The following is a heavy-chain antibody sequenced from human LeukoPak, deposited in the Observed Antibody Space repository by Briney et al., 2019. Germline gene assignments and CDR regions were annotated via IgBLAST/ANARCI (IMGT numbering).Heavy chain of an antibody. CDR3: ARSGIVVVPAASGFWFDP. CDR2: ISAYNGNT. J-gene: IGHJ5*02. CDR1: GYTFTSYG. V-gene: IGHV1-18*01. Sequence: GASVKVSCKASGYTFTSYGISWVRQAPGQGLEWMGWISAYNGNTNYAQKLQGRVTMTTDTSTSTAYMELRSLRSDDTAGYYCARSGIVVVPAASGFWFDPWGQGTLVTVSS. D-gene: IGHD2-2*01.